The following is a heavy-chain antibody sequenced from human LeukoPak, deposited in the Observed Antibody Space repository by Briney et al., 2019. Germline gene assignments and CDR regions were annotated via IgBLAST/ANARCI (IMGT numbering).Heavy chain of an antibody. CDR1: GYSISSGYY. CDR2: IYHSGST. J-gene: IGHJ6*03. V-gene: IGHV4-38-2*02. CDR3: ARCRVTTVTTIKYYMDV. D-gene: IGHD4-17*01. Sequence: PSETLSLTCTVSGYSISSGYYWGWIRQPPGKGLEWIGSIYHSGSTYYNPSLKSRVTISVDTSKNQFSPKLSSVTAADTAVYYCARCRVTTVTTIKYYMDVWGKGTTVTVSS.